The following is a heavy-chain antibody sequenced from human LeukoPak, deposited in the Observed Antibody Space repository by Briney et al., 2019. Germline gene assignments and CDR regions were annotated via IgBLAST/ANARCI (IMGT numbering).Heavy chain of an antibody. D-gene: IGHD4-17*01. J-gene: IGHJ4*02. CDR1: GFTFSSYA. Sequence: PGGSLRLSCAASGFTFSSYAMHWVRQAPGKGLEWVAVISYDGSNKYYADSVKGRFTISRDNSKNTLYLQMNSLRAEDTAVYYCARDFFPGTVTYYFDYWAREPWSPSPQ. CDR2: ISYDGSNK. V-gene: IGHV3-30-3*01. CDR3: ARDFFPGTVTYYFDY.